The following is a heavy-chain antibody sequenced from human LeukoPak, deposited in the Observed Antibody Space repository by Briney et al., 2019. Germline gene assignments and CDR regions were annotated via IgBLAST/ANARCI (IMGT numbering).Heavy chain of an antibody. D-gene: IGHD3-3*01. Sequence: GASVKVSCKASGYTFTSYDINWVRQATGQGLEWMGWISAYNGNTNYAQKLQGRVTMTTDTSTSTAYMELRSLRSDDTAVYYCARGVKLLRFLEWPSTYYYYGMDVWGQGTTVTVSS. J-gene: IGHJ6*02. CDR1: GYTFTSYD. V-gene: IGHV1-18*01. CDR2: ISAYNGNT. CDR3: ARGVKLLRFLEWPSTYYYYGMDV.